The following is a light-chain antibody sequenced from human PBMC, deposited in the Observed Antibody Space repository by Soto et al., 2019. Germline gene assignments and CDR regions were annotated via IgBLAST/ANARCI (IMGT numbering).Light chain of an antibody. V-gene: IGKV1-27*01. J-gene: IGKJ3*01. CDR3: QEYKTAPFI. CDR1: QGISNY. CDR2: AAS. Sequence: IQMTQSPSSLSAFVGDRVTITCRASQGISNYLAWYQQKPGRVPTLLIYAASTLRSGVPSRFSGSGSGTDFTLTISSLQPEDVASYYCQEYKTAPFIFGPGTKVDIK.